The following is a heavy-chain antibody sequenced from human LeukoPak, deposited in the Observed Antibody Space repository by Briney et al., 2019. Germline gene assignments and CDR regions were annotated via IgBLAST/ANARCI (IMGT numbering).Heavy chain of an antibody. D-gene: IGHD1-26*01. V-gene: IGHV4-39*01. CDR1: GGSISSSSYY. CDR3: ARQGYSGSSTRIDY. CDR2: IYYSGST. J-gene: IGHJ4*02. Sequence: SETLSLTCTVSGGSISSSSYYWGWIRQPPGKGLEWIGSIYYSGSTYYNPSLKSRVTISVDTSKNQFSLKLSSVTAADTAVYYCARQGYSGSSTRIDYWGQGTLVTVSS.